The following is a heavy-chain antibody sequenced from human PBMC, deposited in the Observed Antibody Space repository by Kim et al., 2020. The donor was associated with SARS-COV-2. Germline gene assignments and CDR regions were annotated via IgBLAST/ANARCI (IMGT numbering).Heavy chain of an antibody. J-gene: IGHJ6*02. D-gene: IGHD4-17*01. Sequence: SLKSRVPISVDTSKNQFSLKLSSVTAADTAVYYCATGNGDHEDYYYGMDVWGQGTTVTVSS. CDR3: ATGNGDHEDYYYGMDV. V-gene: IGHV4-61*06.